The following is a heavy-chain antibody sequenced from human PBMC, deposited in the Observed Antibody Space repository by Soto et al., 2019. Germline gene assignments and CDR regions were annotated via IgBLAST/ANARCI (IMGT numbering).Heavy chain of an antibody. Sequence: QVHLVQSGAEVKKPGASVKVSSKGPGSSFPPYGITWVRQAPGQGLEWMGWISAHNGNTNYAQKLQGRVTVTRDTSTSTAYMELRNLRSDDTAVYYCARGRYGDYWGQGALVTVSS. CDR1: GSSFPPYG. CDR2: ISAHNGNT. D-gene: IGHD1-1*01. CDR3: ARGRYGDY. J-gene: IGHJ4*02. V-gene: IGHV1-18*01.